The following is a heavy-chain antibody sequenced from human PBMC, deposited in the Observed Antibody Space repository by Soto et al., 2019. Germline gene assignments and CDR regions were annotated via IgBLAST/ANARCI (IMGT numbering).Heavy chain of an antibody. Sequence: PGGSLRLSCAASGFPFSNAWMNWVRQAPGKGLEWVGRIKSKTDGGTTDYAAPVKGRFTISRDDSKNTLYLQMNSLKTEDTAVYYCTTGGIPYDFWSGYYGGYYYYGMDVWGQGTTVTVSS. CDR1: GFPFSNAW. D-gene: IGHD3-3*01. CDR2: IKSKTDGGTT. V-gene: IGHV3-15*07. J-gene: IGHJ6*02. CDR3: TTGGIPYDFWSGYYGGYYYYGMDV.